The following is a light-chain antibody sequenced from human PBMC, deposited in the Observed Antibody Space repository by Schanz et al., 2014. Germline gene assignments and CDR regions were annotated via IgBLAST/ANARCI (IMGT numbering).Light chain of an antibody. Sequence: EIVLTQSPGTLSLSLGEGATLSCRASQSVFNNYLAWFQQKPGQAPRLLIFGASSRATGVPDRFSASGSGTDFTLTISRLEPEDFAVYYCQQYGSSPRTFGQGTKVEIK. J-gene: IGKJ1*01. CDR3: QQYGSSPRT. CDR1: QSVFNNY. V-gene: IGKV3-20*01. CDR2: GAS.